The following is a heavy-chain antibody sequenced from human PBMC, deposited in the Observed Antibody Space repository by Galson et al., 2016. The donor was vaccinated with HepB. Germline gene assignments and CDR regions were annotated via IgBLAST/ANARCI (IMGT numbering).Heavy chain of an antibody. CDR3: ARDQTAPGAPPRYYFYGMDV. CDR1: GFTFNSYIM. Sequence: SLRLSCAASGFTFNSYIMNWVRQAPGKGLEWIGEIYHSGSTNYNPSLKSRVTISVDKSKNQFSLKLSSVTAEDTAVYHCARDQTAPGAPPRYYFYGMDVWGQGTTVTVSS. V-gene: IGHV4-4*02. D-gene: IGHD1-26*01. CDR2: IYHSGST. J-gene: IGHJ6*02.